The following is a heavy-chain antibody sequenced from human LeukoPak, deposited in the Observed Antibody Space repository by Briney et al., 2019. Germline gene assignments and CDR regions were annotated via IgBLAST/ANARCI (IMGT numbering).Heavy chain of an antibody. CDR3: ARARPSYYYDSSGYLEY. CDR2: IYYSGST. V-gene: IGHV4-59*01. D-gene: IGHD3-22*01. CDR1: GGSISSYY. Sequence: SESLSLTCTVSGGSISSYYWSWIRPPPGKGLEWIGYIYYSGSTNYNPSLKSRVTISVDTSKNQFSLKLSSVTAADTAVYYCARARPSYYYDSSGYLEYWGQGTLVTVSS. J-gene: IGHJ4*02.